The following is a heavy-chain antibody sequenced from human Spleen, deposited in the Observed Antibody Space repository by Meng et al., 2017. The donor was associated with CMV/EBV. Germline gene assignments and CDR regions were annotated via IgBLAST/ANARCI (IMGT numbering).Heavy chain of an antibody. CDR1: GYRFNGVY. CDR2: INTNNGDT. J-gene: IGHJ4*02. Sequence: GYRFNGVYRHWVRQAPGQGLEWMGRINTNNGDTKYAHILEGRVSLTTDTSISTVYIELSRLTSDDTAFYFCTRRPLGSTRPFDYWGQGTLVTVSS. V-gene: IGHV1-2*06. CDR3: TRRPLGSTRPFDY. D-gene: IGHD1-26*01.